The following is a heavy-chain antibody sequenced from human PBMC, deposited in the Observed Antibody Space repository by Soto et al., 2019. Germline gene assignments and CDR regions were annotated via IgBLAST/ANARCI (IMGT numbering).Heavy chain of an antibody. CDR3: ARGDRYCSGGSCRNWFDP. CDR1: GGSISSYY. J-gene: IGHJ5*02. V-gene: IGHV4-59*01. D-gene: IGHD2-15*01. CDR2: IYYSGST. Sequence: ASETLSLTCTVSGGSISSYYWSWIRQPPGKGLEWIGYIYYSGSTNYNPSLKSRVTISVDTSKNQFSLKLSSVTAADTAVYYCARGDRYCSGGSCRNWFDPWGQGTLVTVSS.